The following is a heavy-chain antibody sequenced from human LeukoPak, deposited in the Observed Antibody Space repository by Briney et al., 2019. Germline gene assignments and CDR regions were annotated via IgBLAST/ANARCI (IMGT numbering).Heavy chain of an antibody. J-gene: IGHJ3*02. CDR1: RASFNGSDYC. Sequence: SETLSLTCSVSRASFNGSDYCWGWVRQPPGKGLEWFGTIYYRGNTYYNPSLTSRVTISADTSKMQFSLKLTSATAADTAVYYCADSSGYLGDVFDSWGRGTLVTVSS. CDR2: IYYRGNT. D-gene: IGHD3-22*01. CDR3: ADSSGYLGDVFDS. V-gene: IGHV4-39*01.